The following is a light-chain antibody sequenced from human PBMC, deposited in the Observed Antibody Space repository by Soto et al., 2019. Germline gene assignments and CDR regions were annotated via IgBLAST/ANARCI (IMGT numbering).Light chain of an antibody. Sequence: QSALTQPASVSGSPGQSITISCTGTSSDVGGYNYVSWYQQRPGKAPKFMIYEDTNRPSGVSNRFSGSKSGNTASLTISGLQAEDEADYYCASYTSRGTRVFGTGTKLTVL. J-gene: IGLJ1*01. CDR3: ASYTSRGTRV. V-gene: IGLV2-14*01. CDR2: EDT. CDR1: SSDVGGYNY.